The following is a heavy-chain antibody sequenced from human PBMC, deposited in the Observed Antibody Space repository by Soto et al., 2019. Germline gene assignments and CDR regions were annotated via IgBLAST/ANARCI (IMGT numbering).Heavy chain of an antibody. CDR3: ARLSCSGTTCYIPYFLDY. Sequence: PGESLKISCKGSGYRFTNYWIGWVRQMPGKGLEWMGIIYPGDSHTRYSPSFQGQVTITVDKSNSTASLQWSSLKASDSAMYYCARLSCSGTTCYIPYFLDYWGPGTLVTVSS. V-gene: IGHV5-51*01. CDR1: GYRFTNYW. D-gene: IGHD2-2*02. CDR2: IYPGDSHT. J-gene: IGHJ4*01.